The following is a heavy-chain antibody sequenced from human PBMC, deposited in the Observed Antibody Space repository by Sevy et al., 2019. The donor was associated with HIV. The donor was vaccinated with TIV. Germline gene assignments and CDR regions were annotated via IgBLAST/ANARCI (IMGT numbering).Heavy chain of an antibody. CDR3: AHPHFYGDYVRYYFDY. V-gene: IGHV2-5*02. CDR2: IYWDDDK. J-gene: IGHJ4*01. D-gene: IGHD4-17*01. Sequence: SGPTLVNPTQTLTLTCTFSGFSISTSGVGVGWIRQPPGKALEWLALIYWDDDKRTSPSLKSRFTITKDTAKNQVVLTMTNMDPVDTATYFYAHPHFYGDYVRYYFDYWGHGTLVTVSS. CDR1: GFSISTSGVG.